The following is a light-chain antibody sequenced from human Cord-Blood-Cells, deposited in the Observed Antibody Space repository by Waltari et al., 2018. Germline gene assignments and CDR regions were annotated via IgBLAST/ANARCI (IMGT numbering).Light chain of an antibody. CDR2: DAS. J-gene: IGKJ1*01. CDR1: QSVSSY. V-gene: IGKV3-11*01. CDR3: QQRSNWWT. Sequence: EIVLTQSPATLSLSPGERATLSCRASQSVSSYLAWYQQKPGQAPRLLIYDASNRGTGSPARFSSSGSGTDFTLTISSLEPEDFAVYYCQQRSNWWTFGQGTKVEIK.